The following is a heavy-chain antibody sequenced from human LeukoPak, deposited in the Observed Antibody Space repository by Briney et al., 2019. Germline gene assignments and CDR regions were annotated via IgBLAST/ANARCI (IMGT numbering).Heavy chain of an antibody. J-gene: IGHJ5*02. D-gene: IGHD6-19*01. CDR3: ARGWYSSGQPGFDP. Sequence: SETLSLTCTVSGGSISSYYWSWIRQPPGKGLEWIGYIYYSGSTNYNPSLKSRVTISVDTSKNQFSLKLSSVTAADTAVYYCARGWYSSGQPGFDPWGQGTLVTVSS. V-gene: IGHV4-59*01. CDR1: GGSISSYY. CDR2: IYYSGST.